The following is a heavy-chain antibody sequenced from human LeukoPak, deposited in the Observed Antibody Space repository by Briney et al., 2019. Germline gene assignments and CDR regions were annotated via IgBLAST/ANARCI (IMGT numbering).Heavy chain of an antibody. CDR3: ATGTSVVDPPARQY. D-gene: IGHD2-15*01. J-gene: IGHJ4*02. V-gene: IGHV5-51*01. CDR2: IYPGDSDT. CDR1: GYSFSTYW. Sequence: GESLKISCKGSGYSFSTYWIGWVRQKPGKGPEWMGIIYPGDSDTTYNPSFQGQVTFPADNSISTAYLQWSRLKASDTAMYFCATGTSVVDPPARQYWGQGTLVTVSS.